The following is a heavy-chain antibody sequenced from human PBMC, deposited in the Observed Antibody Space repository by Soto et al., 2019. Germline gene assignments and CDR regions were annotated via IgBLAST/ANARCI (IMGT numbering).Heavy chain of an antibody. V-gene: IGHV4-59*01. J-gene: IGHJ6*02. CDR2: IYYSGST. CDR3: ARAEGGYSGYDLGTIYYYYGTDV. D-gene: IGHD5-12*01. Sequence: SETLSLTCTVSGGSISSYYWSWIRQPPGKGLEWIGYIYYSGSTNYNPSLKSRVTISVDTSKNQFSLKLSSVTAADTAVYYCARAEGGYSGYDLGTIYYYYGTDVWGQGTTVTVSS. CDR1: GGSISSYY.